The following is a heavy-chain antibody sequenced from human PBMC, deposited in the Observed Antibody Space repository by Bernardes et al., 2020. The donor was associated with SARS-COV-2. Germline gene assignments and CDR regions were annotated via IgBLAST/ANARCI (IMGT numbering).Heavy chain of an antibody. CDR3: ARDVAGKESL. CDR1: GFSFSRFW. V-gene: IGHV3-74*01. CDR2: TNEDGTVT. D-gene: IGHD2-15*01. J-gene: IGHJ4*02. Sequence: LRLSCAASGFSFSRFWMHWVRQVPGKGLLWVSRTNEDGTVTNYADSVKGRFTISRDNARNTLFLHMNSLRVEDTAVYYCARDVAGKESLWGERTLVTDSS.